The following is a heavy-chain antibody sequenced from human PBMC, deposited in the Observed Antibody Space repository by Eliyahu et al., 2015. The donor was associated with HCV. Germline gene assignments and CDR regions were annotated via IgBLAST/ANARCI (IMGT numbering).Heavy chain of an antibody. J-gene: IGHJ4*02. CDR2: INHSGXT. V-gene: IGHV4-34*01. D-gene: IGHD3-3*01. Sequence: QVQLQQWGAGLLKPSETLSLTCAVYGGSFSGYXXXWXRQPPGKGLXWIGEINHSGXTNYNPSLKSRVTISVDTSKNQFSLKLSSVTAADTAVYYCARPLFPSGFTIFGVVIKYWGQGTLVTVSS. CDR1: GGSFSGYX. CDR3: ARPLFPSGFTIFGVVIKY.